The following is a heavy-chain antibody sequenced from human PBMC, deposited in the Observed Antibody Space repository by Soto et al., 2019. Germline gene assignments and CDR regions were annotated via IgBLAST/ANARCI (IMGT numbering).Heavy chain of an antibody. CDR2: IYYSGST. V-gene: IGHV4-39*01. CDR1: GGSISSSSYY. Sequence: ETLSLTCTVSGGSISSSSYYWGWIRQPPGKGLEWIGSIYYSGSTYYNPSLKSRVTISIDTSKNQFSLKLSSVTAADTAVYNCARHNLHSSRHNDYWGQGTLVTVSS. CDR3: ARHNLHSSRHNDY. J-gene: IGHJ4*02. D-gene: IGHD2-2*01.